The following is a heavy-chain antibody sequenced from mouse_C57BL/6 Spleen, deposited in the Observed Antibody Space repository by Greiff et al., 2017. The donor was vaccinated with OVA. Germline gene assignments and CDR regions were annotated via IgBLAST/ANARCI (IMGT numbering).Heavy chain of an antibody. D-gene: IGHD2-1*01. Sequence: VMLVESGAELVEPGASVKLSCKASGYTFTEYTIHWVKQRSGQGLEWIGWFYPGRGSIKYNEKFKDKATLTADKSSSTVYMELSRMTSEDSTVYVCARHEGGTGKVYYFDYWGKGTTLTVSS. CDR1: GYTFTEYT. V-gene: IGHV1-62-2*01. CDR3: ARHEGGTGKVYYFDY. J-gene: IGHJ2*01. CDR2: FYPGRGSI.